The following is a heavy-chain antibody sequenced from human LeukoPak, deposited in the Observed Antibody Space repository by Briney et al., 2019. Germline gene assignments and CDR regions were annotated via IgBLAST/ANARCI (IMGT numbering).Heavy chain of an antibody. CDR1: GYIVSSNY. V-gene: IGHV3-66*01. Sequence: PGGSLRLSCAASGYIVSSNYMSWVRQAPGKGLEWVSVIYAGGSTYYADSVKGRFTISRDNSKNTLYLQMNSLRDEDTAVYYCARGLTHPSRPSEYWGQGALVTVSS. J-gene: IGHJ4*02. CDR3: ARGLTHPSRPSEY. CDR2: IYAGGST. D-gene: IGHD6-6*01.